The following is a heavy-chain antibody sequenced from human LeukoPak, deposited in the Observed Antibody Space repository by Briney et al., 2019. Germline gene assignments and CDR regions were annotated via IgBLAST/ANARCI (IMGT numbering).Heavy chain of an antibody. V-gene: IGHV1-2*02. CDR2: INPNSGGT. D-gene: IGHD3-10*01. J-gene: IGHJ3*01. CDR1: GFFFTGYY. CDR3: ARGGWDTTLRGHDAFDL. Sequence: ASVKVSCKASGFFFTGYYIHWVRQAPGQGLEWMGRINPNSGGTNYALKFQGRVTVTKDTSTSTAYMELSRLRSDDTAVYYCARGGWDTTLRGHDAFDLWGQGTMVTVSS.